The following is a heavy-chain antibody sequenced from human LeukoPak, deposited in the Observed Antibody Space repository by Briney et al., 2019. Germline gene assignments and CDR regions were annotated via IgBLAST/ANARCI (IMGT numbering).Heavy chain of an antibody. J-gene: IGHJ4*02. CDR1: GFTFSDHY. V-gene: IGHV3-11*01. CDR3: ARDGFGTGSN. Sequence: GGSLRLSCAASGFTFSDHYMSWIRQAPGKGLEWVSYISSSVSTIYYADSVKGRFTISRDNARKSLYLQMNSLRADDTAVYYCARDGFGTGSNWGQGTLVTVSS. CDR2: ISSSVSTI. D-gene: IGHD3-16*01.